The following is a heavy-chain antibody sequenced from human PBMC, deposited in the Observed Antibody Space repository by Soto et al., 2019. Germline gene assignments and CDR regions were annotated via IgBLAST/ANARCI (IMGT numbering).Heavy chain of an antibody. D-gene: IGHD6-13*01. CDR3: ARPLDLAAAGLDAFDI. V-gene: IGHV5-51*01. Sequence: GESLKISCKGSGYSFTSYWIGWVRQMPGKGLEWMGIIYPGDSDTRYSPSFQGQVTISADKSISTAYLQWSSLKASDTAMYYCARPLDLAAAGLDAFDIWGQGKMVTVSS. CDR1: GYSFTSYW. J-gene: IGHJ3*02. CDR2: IYPGDSDT.